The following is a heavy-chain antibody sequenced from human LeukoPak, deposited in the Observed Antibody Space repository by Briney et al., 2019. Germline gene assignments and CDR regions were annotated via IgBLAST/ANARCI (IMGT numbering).Heavy chain of an antibody. CDR2: IGSSGTTI. V-gene: IGHV3-48*03. CDR3: VGDDFGDYVY. Sequence: GGSLRLSCAASGFTFSSYEMNWVRQAPGKGLEWVSYIGSSGTTIYYADSVKGRFTISRDNAKNSLYLQMNSLRAEDTAVYYCVGDDFGDYVYWGQGTLVSVST. CDR1: GFTFSSYE. J-gene: IGHJ4*02. D-gene: IGHD4-17*01.